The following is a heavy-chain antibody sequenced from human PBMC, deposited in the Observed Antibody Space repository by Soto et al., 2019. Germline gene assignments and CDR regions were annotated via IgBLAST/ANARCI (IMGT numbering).Heavy chain of an antibody. CDR1: GFTFSSYA. CDR2: ISGSGGST. V-gene: IGHV3-23*01. Sequence: EVQLLESGGGWVQPGGSLRLSCAASGFTFSSYAMSWVRQAPGKGLEWVSAISGSGGSTYYADSVKGRFTISRDNSKNTLYLQMISLRAEDTAVYYCARARGHWYFDLWGRGTLVTVSS. CDR3: ARARGHWYFDL. D-gene: IGHD3-10*01. J-gene: IGHJ2*01.